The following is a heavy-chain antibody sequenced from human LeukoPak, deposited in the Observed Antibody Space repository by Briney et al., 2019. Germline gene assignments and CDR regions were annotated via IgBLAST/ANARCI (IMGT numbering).Heavy chain of an antibody. V-gene: IGHV1-2*02. J-gene: IGHJ6*03. D-gene: IGHD5-18*01. CDR2: INPNSGGT. CDR3: ARGIQYPYYYYYYMDV. Sequence: ASVKVSCKASGYTFTSYDINWVRQAPGQGLEWMGWINPNSGGTNYAQKFQGRVTMTRDTSISTAYMELSSLRSEDTAVYYCARGIQYPYYYYYYMDVWGKGTTVTVSS. CDR1: GYTFTSYD.